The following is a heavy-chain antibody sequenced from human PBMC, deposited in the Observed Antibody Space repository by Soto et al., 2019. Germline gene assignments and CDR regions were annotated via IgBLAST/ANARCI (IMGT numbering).Heavy chain of an antibody. D-gene: IGHD4-17*01. CDR2: ISYDGNNK. Sequence: QLVESGGGVVPPGASLRLSCAASGFTFSTFGMHWVRQTPGKGLKWVAVISYDGNNKVYADSVKGRFTISRDNFKNTVDLVMNNLKVDDTAVYYCAKEFQAYGDYDYYCYGLDVWGQGATVSVSS. CDR1: GFTFSTFG. V-gene: IGHV3-30*18. J-gene: IGHJ6*02. CDR3: AKEFQAYGDYDYYCYGLDV.